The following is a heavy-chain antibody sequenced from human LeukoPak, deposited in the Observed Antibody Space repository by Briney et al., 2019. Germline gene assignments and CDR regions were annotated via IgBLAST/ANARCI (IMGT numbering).Heavy chain of an antibody. J-gene: IGHJ3*02. Sequence: GESLRISCKGSGYSFTSCWITWVRQMPGKGLEWMGKIDPSDSYTNYSPSLQGHVTISADKSISTAYLQWSSLKASDTAMYYCARIPLDSSGYYYAGDGFDIWGQGTMVTVSS. CDR1: GYSFTSCW. D-gene: IGHD3-22*01. V-gene: IGHV5-10-1*01. CDR2: IDPSDSYT. CDR3: ARIPLDSSGYYYAGDGFDI.